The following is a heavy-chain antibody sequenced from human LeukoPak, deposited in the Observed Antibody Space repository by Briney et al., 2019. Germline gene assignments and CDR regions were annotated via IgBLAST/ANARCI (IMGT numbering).Heavy chain of an antibody. D-gene: IGHD5-12*01. J-gene: IGHJ4*02. Sequence: SETLSLTCTVSGGSISSYYWSWIRQPAGKGLEWIGRIYSSGSNNYNPSLKSRVTMSLDTSKNHFSLNLTSVTAADTAVYYCAREPTSGREPTSGRPLDYWGQGTLVTVSS. V-gene: IGHV4-4*07. CDR2: IYSSGSN. CDR3: AREPTSGREPTSGRPLDY. CDR1: GGSISSYY.